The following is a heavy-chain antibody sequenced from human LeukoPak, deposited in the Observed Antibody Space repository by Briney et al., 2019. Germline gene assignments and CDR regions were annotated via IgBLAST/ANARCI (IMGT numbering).Heavy chain of an antibody. CDR1: GFTFSNYG. V-gene: IGHV3-30*02. D-gene: IGHD6-19*01. Sequence: GGSLRLSCGASGFTFSNYGMHWVRQAPGKGLEWVAFVRYDGSNKYYADSVKGRFTISRDNSKNTLYLQMNSLRPEDTAVYYCAQEGRDYSSGWQSDYWGQGTLVTVSS. CDR3: AQEGRDYSSGWQSDY. J-gene: IGHJ4*02. CDR2: VRYDGSNK.